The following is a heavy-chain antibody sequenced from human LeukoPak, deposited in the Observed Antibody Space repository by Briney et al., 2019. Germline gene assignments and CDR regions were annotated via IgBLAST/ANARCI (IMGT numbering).Heavy chain of an antibody. D-gene: IGHD5-12*01. CDR3: ARSGSGYAAFDI. V-gene: IGHV1-45*02. CDR1: GYTFTYRY. Sequence: GASVKVSCKASGYTFTYRYLHWVRQAPGQALEWMGWITPFNGNTNYAQKFQDRVTITRDRSMSTAYMELSSLRSEDTAMYYCARSGSGYAAFDIWGQGTMVTVSS. J-gene: IGHJ3*02. CDR2: ITPFNGNT.